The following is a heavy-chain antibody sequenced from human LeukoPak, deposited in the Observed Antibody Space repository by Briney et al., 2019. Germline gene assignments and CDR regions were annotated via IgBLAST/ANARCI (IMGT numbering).Heavy chain of an antibody. CDR2: IYYSGST. Sequence: PSETLSLTCTVSGGSISSYYWSWIRQPPGKGLEWIGYIYYSGSTNYNPSLKSRVTISVDTSKNQFSLKLSSVTAADTAVYYCARVSSALGYFDYWGQGTLVTVSS. J-gene: IGHJ4*02. V-gene: IGHV4-59*01. D-gene: IGHD3-22*01. CDR1: GGSISSYY. CDR3: ARVSSALGYFDY.